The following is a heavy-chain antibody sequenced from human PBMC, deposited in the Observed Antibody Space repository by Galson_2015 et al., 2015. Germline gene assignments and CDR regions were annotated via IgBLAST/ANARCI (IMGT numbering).Heavy chain of an antibody. V-gene: IGHV4-39*02. CDR3: AREAVGATPYYFDY. CDR1: GGSISSSSYY. J-gene: IGHJ4*02. Sequence: SETLSLTCTVSGGSISSSSYYWGWIRQPPGKGLEWIGSIYYGGSTYYNPSLKSRVTISVDTSKNQFSLKLSSATAADTAVYYCAREAVGATPYYFDYWGQGTLVTVSS. CDR2: IYYGGST. D-gene: IGHD1-26*01.